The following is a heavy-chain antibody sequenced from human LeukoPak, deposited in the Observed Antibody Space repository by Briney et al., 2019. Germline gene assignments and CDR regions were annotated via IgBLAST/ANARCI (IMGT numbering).Heavy chain of an antibody. J-gene: IGHJ4*02. V-gene: IGHV5-51*01. CDR3: ARHGVGSSWFGFDY. Sequence: GESLKISCQASGYTFNTYWIGWVRQMPGKGLEWMGIINPGDSDPKYSPSFQGRATISADRSISTAYLQWSSLKASDTAMYYCARHGVGSSWFGFDYWGQGTLVTVSS. D-gene: IGHD6-6*01. CDR1: GYTFNTYW. CDR2: INPGDSDP.